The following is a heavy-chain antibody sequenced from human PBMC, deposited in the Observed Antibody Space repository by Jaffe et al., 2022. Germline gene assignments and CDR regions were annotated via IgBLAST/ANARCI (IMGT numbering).Heavy chain of an antibody. V-gene: IGHV4-61*02. Sequence: QVQLQESGPGLVKPSQTLSLTCTVSGGSISSGSYYWSWIRQPAGKGLEWIGRIYTSGSTNYNPSLKSRVTISVDTSKNQFSLKLSSVTAADTAVYYCARAPSWYARDYYYYYYMDVWGKGTTVTVSS. J-gene: IGHJ6*03. CDR2: IYTSGST. D-gene: IGHD6-13*01. CDR3: ARAPSWYARDYYYYYYMDV. CDR1: GGSISSGSYY.